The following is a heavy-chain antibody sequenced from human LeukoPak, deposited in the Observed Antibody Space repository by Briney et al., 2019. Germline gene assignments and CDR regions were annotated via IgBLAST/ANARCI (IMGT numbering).Heavy chain of an antibody. D-gene: IGHD3-9*01. V-gene: IGHV4-39*01. Sequence: SETLSLTRTVSGGSIISSSYNWASVRQPPGKGLEWITTIFHGGATYYNPSLQSRVAISVDTSKNPFSLKLNSVTAADTAVYYCARHPTGYPNWFDPWGQGTLVSVSS. CDR1: GGSIISSSYN. CDR3: ARHPTGYPNWFDP. J-gene: IGHJ5*02. CDR2: IFHGGAT.